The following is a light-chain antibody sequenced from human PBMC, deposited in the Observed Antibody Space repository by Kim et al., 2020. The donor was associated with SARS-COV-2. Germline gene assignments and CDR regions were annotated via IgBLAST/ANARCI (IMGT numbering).Light chain of an antibody. Sequence: TLSASVGDRVTITCRASQSISSWLAWYQQKPGKAPKLLIYKASSLESGVPSRFSGSGSGTEFTLTISSLQPDDFATYYCQQYKGTFGQGTKVEIK. CDR2: KAS. CDR3: QQYKGT. V-gene: IGKV1-5*03. J-gene: IGKJ1*01. CDR1: QSISSW.